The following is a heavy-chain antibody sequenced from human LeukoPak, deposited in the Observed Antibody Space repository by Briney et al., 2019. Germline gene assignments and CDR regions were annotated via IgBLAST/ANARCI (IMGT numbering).Heavy chain of an antibody. V-gene: IGHV3-30*18. J-gene: IGHJ6*02. D-gene: IGHD4-17*01. CDR2: ISYDGSNK. Sequence: GGSLRLSCAASGFTFSSYGMHWVRQAPGKGLEWVAVISYDGSNKYYADSVKGRFTISRDNSKNTLYLQMNSLRAEDTAVYYCAKDYGDYGLYYYGMDVWGQGITVTVS. CDR3: AKDYGDYGLYYYGMDV. CDR1: GFTFSSYG.